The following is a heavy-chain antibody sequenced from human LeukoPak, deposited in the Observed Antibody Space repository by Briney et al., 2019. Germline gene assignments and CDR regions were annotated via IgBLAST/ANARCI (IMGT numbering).Heavy chain of an antibody. CDR1: GFTFSSYW. CDR3: ARDKEVGATLLDC. Sequence: PGGSLRLSCAASGFTFSSYWMSWVRQAPGKGLELVATINHYGSEKYYLESVKGRFTISRDNAKHSLYLQIDSLRADDTAVFYCARDKEVGATLLDCWGQGTLVTVSS. V-gene: IGHV3-7*01. J-gene: IGHJ4*02. D-gene: IGHD1-26*01. CDR2: INHYGSEK.